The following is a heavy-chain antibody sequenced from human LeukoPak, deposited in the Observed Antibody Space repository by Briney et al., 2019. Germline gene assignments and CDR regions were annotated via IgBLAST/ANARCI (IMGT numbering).Heavy chain of an antibody. V-gene: IGHV3-30*18. CDR1: GFTFSSYG. CDR3: AKDPYGTRYFDY. CDR2: ISYDGSNK. Sequence: GGALRLSCAASGFTFSSYGMHWVRQAPGKGLEWVAVISYDGSNKYYADSVKGRSTISRDNSNNTVYLQMNSLRAEDTAVYYCAKDPYGTRYFDYWGQGTLVTVSS. D-gene: IGHD2-2*01. J-gene: IGHJ4*02.